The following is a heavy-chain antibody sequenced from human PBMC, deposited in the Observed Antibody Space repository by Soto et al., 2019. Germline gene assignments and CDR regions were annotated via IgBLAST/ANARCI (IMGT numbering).Heavy chain of an antibody. J-gene: IGHJ6*02. CDR3: AKVLSDPMVRGVIMGYYYYYGMDV. D-gene: IGHD3-10*01. CDR2: ISGSGGST. V-gene: IGHV3-23*01. CDR1: GFTFSSYA. Sequence: GGSLRLSCAASGFTFSSYAMSWVRQAPGKGLEWVSAISGSGGSTYYADSVKGRFTTSRDNSKNTLYLQMNSLRAEDTAVYYCAKVLSDPMVRGVIMGYYYYYGMDVWGQGTTVTVSS.